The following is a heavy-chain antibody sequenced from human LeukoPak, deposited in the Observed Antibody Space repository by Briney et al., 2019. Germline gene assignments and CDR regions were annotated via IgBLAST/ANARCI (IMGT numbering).Heavy chain of an antibody. Sequence: SETLSLTCTVSGGSISSIGYYWGWIRQPPEKGLEGIGSMYYSGATYYNPSLKSRVTISVDTSKNQFSLKLSSVSAADTAVYYCARHRGNSYGPIDYWGQGTLVTVSS. CDR1: GGSISSIGYY. D-gene: IGHD5-18*01. CDR2: MYYSGAT. V-gene: IGHV4-39*01. CDR3: ARHRGNSYGPIDY. J-gene: IGHJ4*02.